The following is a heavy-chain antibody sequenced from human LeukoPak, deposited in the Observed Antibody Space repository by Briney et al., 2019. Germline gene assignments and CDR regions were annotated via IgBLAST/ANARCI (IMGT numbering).Heavy chain of an antibody. CDR1: GFTFSNSV. V-gene: IGHV3-23*01. CDR3: ARGSKGTYDY. CDR2: ILGTGDYT. Sequence: GGSLRLSCVASGFTFSNSVMTWVRQAPGKRLECVSSILGTGDYTYFAISVKGRFTISRDNSKNTLYLQMNSLRAGDTAIYYCARGSKGTYDYWGQGTLVTVSS. J-gene: IGHJ4*02.